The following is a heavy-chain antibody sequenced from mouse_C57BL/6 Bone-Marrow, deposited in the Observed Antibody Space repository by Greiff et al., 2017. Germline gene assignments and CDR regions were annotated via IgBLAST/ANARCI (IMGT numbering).Heavy chain of an antibody. CDR3: TNYYGSRYYFDY. CDR1: GFNIKDDY. D-gene: IGHD1-1*01. V-gene: IGHV14-4*01. CDR2: IDPENGDT. J-gene: IGHJ2*01. Sequence: VQLKESGAELVRPGASVKLSCTASGFNIKDDYMHWVKQRPEQGLEWIGWIDPENGDTEYASKFQGKATITADTSSNTADLQLSSLTSEDTAVYYCTNYYGSRYYFDYWGQGTTLTVSS.